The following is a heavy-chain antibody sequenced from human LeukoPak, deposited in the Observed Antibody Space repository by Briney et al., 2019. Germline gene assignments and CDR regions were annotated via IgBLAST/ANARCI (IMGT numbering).Heavy chain of an antibody. CDR1: GGSFSGYY. V-gene: IGHV4-34*01. CDR2: INHSGSA. Sequence: PSETLSLTCAVYGGSFSGYYWSWVRQPPGKGLEWIGEINHSGSANYNPSLKSRVTISVDTSKDQFSLKLSSVTAADTAVYYCARGGPRLTEGLLRPPNYYYYGMDVWGQGTTVTVSS. CDR3: ARGGPRLTEGLLRPPNYYYYGMDV. D-gene: IGHD3-3*01. J-gene: IGHJ6*02.